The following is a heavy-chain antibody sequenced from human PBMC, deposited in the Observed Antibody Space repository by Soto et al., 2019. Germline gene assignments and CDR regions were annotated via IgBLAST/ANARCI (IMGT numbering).Heavy chain of an antibody. CDR2: IKSKTDGGTT. J-gene: IGHJ4*02. CDR1: GFTFSNAW. D-gene: IGHD3-3*01. CDR3: TTDSPSITIFGVVIPLTEEHYFDY. V-gene: IGHV3-15*01. Sequence: EVQLVESGGGLVKPGGSLRLSCAASGFTFSNAWMSWVRQAPGKGLEWVGRIKSKTDGGTTDYAAPVKGRFTISRDDSKNTLYLQMNSLKTEDTAVYYCTTDSPSITIFGVVIPLTEEHYFDYWGQGTLVTVSS.